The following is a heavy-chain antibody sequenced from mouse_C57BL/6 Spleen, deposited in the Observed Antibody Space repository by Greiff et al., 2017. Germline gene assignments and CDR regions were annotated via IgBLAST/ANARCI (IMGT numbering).Heavy chain of an antibody. V-gene: IGHV7-3*01. CDR3: ARWDDGPFAY. J-gene: IGHJ3*01. CDR2: IRNKANGYTT. Sequence: EVKVEESGGGLVQPGGSLSLSCAASGFTFTDYYMSWVRQPPGKALEWLGFIRNKANGYTTEYSASVKGRFTISRDNSQSILYLQMNALRAEDSATYYCARWDDGPFAYWGQGTLVTVSA. D-gene: IGHD2-3*01. CDR1: GFTFTDYY.